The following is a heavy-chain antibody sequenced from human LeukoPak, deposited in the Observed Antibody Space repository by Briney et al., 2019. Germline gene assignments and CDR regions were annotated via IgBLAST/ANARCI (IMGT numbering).Heavy chain of an antibody. D-gene: IGHD6-19*01. CDR3: ARDQGYTSEWLDY. CDR2: INPNSGGT. Sequence: ASVKVSCKASGYTFTGYYMHWVRQAPGQGLEWMGWINPNSGGTNYAQKFQGRVTMTRDTSISTAYMELSRLRSDDTAVYYCARDQGYTSEWLDYWGQGTLVTVSS. J-gene: IGHJ4*02. CDR1: GYTFTGYY. V-gene: IGHV1-2*02.